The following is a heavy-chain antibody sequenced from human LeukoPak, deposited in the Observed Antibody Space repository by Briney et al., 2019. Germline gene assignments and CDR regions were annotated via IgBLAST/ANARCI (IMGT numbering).Heavy chain of an antibody. CDR3: AKGPSRFSPLYMDV. CDR1: GFTFEDYA. V-gene: IGHV3-43*02. D-gene: IGHD3-3*01. J-gene: IGHJ6*03. Sequence: PGGSLRLSCAASGFTFEDYAMYWVRQAPGKGLEWVSLISGDSGSTYYADSVKGRFTISRDNSKNSLFLQMNSVRSEDTALYYCAKGPSRFSPLYMDVWGKGTTVTVSS. CDR2: ISGDSGST.